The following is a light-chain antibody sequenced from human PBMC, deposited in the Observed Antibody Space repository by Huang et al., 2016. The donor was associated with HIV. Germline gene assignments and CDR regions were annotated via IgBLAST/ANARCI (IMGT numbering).Light chain of an antibody. CDR2: DAS. Sequence: EIVLTQSPATLPLSPGERATLSCRASRSVSNYLAWYQQKPGQAPRLLIYDASKRATGIPARFSGSGSGTDFTLTISSLEPEDFTVYYCQQRSNWPPTFGQGTRLEIK. V-gene: IGKV3-11*01. CDR3: QQRSNWPPT. CDR1: RSVSNY. J-gene: IGKJ5*01.